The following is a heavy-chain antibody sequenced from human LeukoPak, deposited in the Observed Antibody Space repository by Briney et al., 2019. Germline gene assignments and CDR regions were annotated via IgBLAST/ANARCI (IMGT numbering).Heavy chain of an antibody. CDR3: TRGTVAMILGY. V-gene: IGHV3-48*02. J-gene: IGHJ4*02. CDR2: ISSSSSTI. Sequence: GGSLRLSCAASGFTFSTYSMNWVRQAPGKGLEWVSYISSSSSTIYYADSVKGRFTISRDNAKNSLYLQMNSLRDGDTAVYYCTRGTVAMILGYWGQGTLVTVSS. D-gene: IGHD5-12*01. CDR1: GFTFSTYS.